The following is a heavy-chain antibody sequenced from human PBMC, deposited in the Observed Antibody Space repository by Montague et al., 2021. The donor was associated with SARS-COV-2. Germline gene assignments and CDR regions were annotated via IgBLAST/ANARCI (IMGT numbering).Heavy chain of an antibody. Sequence: SETLSLTCAVYDGSFSGYYWSWIRQPPGKGLEWIGEINHSGSTNYNPSLTSRVTISVDTSKNQFSLKLSSVSAADTAVYYCARGQVTIFGVLIMLPAAGALDIWGQGTMVTVSS. CDR2: INHSGST. CDR1: DGSFSGYY. J-gene: IGHJ3*02. D-gene: IGHD3-3*01. CDR3: ARGQVTIFGVLIMLPAAGALDI. V-gene: IGHV4-34*01.